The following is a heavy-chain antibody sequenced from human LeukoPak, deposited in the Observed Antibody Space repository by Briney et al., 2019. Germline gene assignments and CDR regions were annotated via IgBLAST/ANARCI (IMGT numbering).Heavy chain of an antibody. D-gene: IGHD5-18*01. CDR2: INTYNGNT. CDR3: ARDGYSYGSSYYYYMDV. Sequence: SVKVSRKASGYTFTRYGFHSVRPAPGQRREWMGGINTYNGNTTYAQKLQGRVTMPTDTSTSTAYMELRSLRSDDTAVYYCARDGYSYGSSYYYYMDVWGKGTTVTVPS. V-gene: IGHV1-18*01. CDR1: GYTFTRYG. J-gene: IGHJ6*03.